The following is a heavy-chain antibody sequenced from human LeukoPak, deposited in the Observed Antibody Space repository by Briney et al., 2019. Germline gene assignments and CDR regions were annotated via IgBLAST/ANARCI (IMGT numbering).Heavy chain of an antibody. CDR2: INVILDTA. D-gene: IGHD2-2*01. J-gene: IGHJ4*02. CDR1: GGTFTSYA. V-gene: IGHV1-69*04. Sequence: GSSVKVSCKASGGTFTSYAISWVRQAPGQGLEWMGRINVILDTANYAQKFQGRVTIIADISTSTAYMELSRLRSDDTAVYYCASSIVYCSSTSCYFNWGQGTLVTVSS. CDR3: ASSIVYCSSTSCYFN.